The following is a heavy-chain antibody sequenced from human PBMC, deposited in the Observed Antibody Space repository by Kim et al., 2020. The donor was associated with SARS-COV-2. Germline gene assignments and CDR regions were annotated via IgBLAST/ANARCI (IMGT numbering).Heavy chain of an antibody. V-gene: IGHV4-34*01. Sequence: SETLSLTCAVYGGSFSGYYWSWIRQPPGKGLEWIGEINHSGSTNYNPSLKSRVTISVDTSKNQFSLKLSSVTAADTAVYYCARAAVPAAIRCWFDPWGQG. J-gene: IGHJ5*02. CDR3: ARAAVPAAIRCWFDP. CDR1: GGSFSGYY. CDR2: INHSGST. D-gene: IGHD2-2*02.